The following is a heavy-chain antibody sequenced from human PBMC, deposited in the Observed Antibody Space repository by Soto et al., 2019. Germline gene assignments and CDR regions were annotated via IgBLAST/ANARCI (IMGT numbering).Heavy chain of an antibody. CDR1: GFTFSNFV. J-gene: IGHJ6*02. V-gene: IGHV3-23*01. CDR2: ITSTGGDT. CDR3: TKASSDRHHMDV. Sequence: GGSLRLSCATSGFTFSNFVMRWVRQTPGKGLEWVSTITSTGGDTYYTDSVKGRFTISRDNSKNTLYLQMSSLRAKDTALYYCTKASSDRHHMDVWGQGTTVTVSS.